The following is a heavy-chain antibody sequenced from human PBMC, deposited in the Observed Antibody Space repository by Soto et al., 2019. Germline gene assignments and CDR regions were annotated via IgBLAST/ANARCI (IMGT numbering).Heavy chain of an antibody. Sequence: EVPLVESGGGLVQPGGSLRLSCAASGFTFNSYTMNWVRQAPGKGLEWVSYISTSSSTIYYADSVKGRFTISRDNAKNSLYLQMNSLRAEDTAVYYCARGPWEGTAGFDPWGQGTLVTVSS. D-gene: IGHD1-1*01. J-gene: IGHJ5*02. CDR1: GFTFNSYT. V-gene: IGHV3-48*01. CDR2: ISTSSSTI. CDR3: ARGPWEGTAGFDP.